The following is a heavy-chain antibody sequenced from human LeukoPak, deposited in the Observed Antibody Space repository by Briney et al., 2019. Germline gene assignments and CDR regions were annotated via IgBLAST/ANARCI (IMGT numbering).Heavy chain of an antibody. V-gene: IGHV1-18*01. D-gene: IGHD3-3*01. CDR1: GYXFTSYG. J-gene: IGHJ6*02. Sequence: ASVKVSCKASGYXFTSYGISWVRQAPGQGLEWMGWISAYNGNTNYAQKLQGRVTMTTDTSTSTAYMELRSLRSDDTAVYYCARDLITIFGVVITRYGMDVWGQGTMVTVSS. CDR2: ISAYNGNT. CDR3: ARDLITIFGVVITRYGMDV.